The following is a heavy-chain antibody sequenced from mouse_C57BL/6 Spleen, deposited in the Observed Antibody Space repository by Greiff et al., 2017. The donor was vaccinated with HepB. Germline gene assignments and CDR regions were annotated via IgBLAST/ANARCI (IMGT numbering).Heavy chain of an antibody. CDR1: GYSITSGYY. J-gene: IGHJ3*01. CDR3: AREGTGT. D-gene: IGHD4-1*01. V-gene: IGHV3-6*01. Sequence: DVKLQESGPGLVKPSQSLSLTCSVTGYSITSGYYWNWIRQFPGNKLEWMGYISYDGSNNYNPSLKNRISITRDTSKNQFFLKLNSVTTEDTATYYCAREGTGTWGQGTLVTVSA. CDR2: ISYDGSN.